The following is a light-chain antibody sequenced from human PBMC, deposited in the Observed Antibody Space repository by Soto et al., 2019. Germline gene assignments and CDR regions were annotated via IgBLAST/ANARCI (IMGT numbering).Light chain of an antibody. CDR3: QQYTDWPRT. V-gene: IGKV3-15*01. CDR1: RSVSSS. CDR2: GAS. Sequence: EIVMTQSPATLSVSPGERATLSCRASRSVSSSLAWYQQTPGQAPRLLIYGASPRATGIPARFSGSGSGTEFTLTFSSLQSEDFAVYYCQQYTDWPRTFGQGTKVDIK. J-gene: IGKJ1*01.